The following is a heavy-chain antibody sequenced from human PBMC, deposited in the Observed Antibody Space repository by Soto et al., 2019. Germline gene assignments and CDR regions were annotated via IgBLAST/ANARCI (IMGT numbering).Heavy chain of an antibody. J-gene: IGHJ6*02. D-gene: IGHD6-19*01. CDR3: ARDPGAGTSDYYYGMDV. V-gene: IGHV4-31*03. CDR1: GGSISSGGYY. Sequence: TSETLSLTCTVSGGSISSGGYYWSWIRQHPGKGLEWIGYIYYSGSTYYNPSLKSRVTISVDTSKNQFSLKLSSVTAADTAVYYCARDPGAGTSDYYYGMDVWGQGTTVTVSS. CDR2: IYYSGST.